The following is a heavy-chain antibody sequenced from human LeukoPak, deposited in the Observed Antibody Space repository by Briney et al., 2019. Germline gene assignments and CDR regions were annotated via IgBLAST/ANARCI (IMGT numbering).Heavy chain of an antibody. CDR3: AKPANYYDSSGYYPKSPYWYFDL. CDR2: ISGSGGST. CDR1: GFTFSSYA. D-gene: IGHD3-22*01. Sequence: GGSLRLSCAASGFTFSSYAMSWVRQAPGKGLEWVSAISGSGGSTYYADSVKGRFTISRDNSKNTLYLQMNSLRAEDTAVYYCAKPANYYDSSGYYPKSPYWYFDLWGRGTLVTVSS. J-gene: IGHJ2*01. V-gene: IGHV3-23*01.